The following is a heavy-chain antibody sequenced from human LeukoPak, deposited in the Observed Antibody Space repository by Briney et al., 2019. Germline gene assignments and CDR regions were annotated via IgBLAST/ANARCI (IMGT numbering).Heavy chain of an antibody. CDR2: IYYSGST. D-gene: IGHD3-22*01. J-gene: IGHJ4*02. Sequence: SETLSLTCTVSGGSISSYYWSWIRQPPGKGVEWIGYIYYSGSTNYNPSLKSRVTISVDTSKNQFSLKLSSVTAADTAVYYCARAGYDSSGYYTDYWGQGTLVTVSS. CDR3: ARAGYDSSGYYTDY. V-gene: IGHV4-59*01. CDR1: GGSISSYY.